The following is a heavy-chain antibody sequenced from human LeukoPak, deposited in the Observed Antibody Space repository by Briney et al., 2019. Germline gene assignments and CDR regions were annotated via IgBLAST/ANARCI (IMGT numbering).Heavy chain of an antibody. Sequence: PGGSLRLSCAASGFTFSSYAMSWVRQAPGKGLEWVSAISGSGGSTYYADSVKGQFTISRDNSKNTLYLQMNSLRAEDTAVYYCAKDQKVYSSSSEYFQHWGQGTLVTVSS. CDR1: GFTFSSYA. J-gene: IGHJ1*01. CDR2: ISGSGGST. V-gene: IGHV3-23*01. D-gene: IGHD6-13*01. CDR3: AKDQKVYSSSSEYFQH.